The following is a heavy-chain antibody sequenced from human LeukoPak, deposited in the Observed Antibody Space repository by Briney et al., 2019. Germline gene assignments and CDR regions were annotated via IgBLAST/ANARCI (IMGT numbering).Heavy chain of an antibody. D-gene: IGHD6-13*01. Sequence: LTGGSLRLSCAASGFTVSSYTIRWVRQDPGKGLEWVSAISGSGGNTYYADSVKGRFTISRDNSKNTLYLQMNSLRAEDTAVYYCARGVITAAGFFDYWGQGTLVTVSS. CDR1: GFTVSSYT. CDR2: ISGSGGNT. CDR3: ARGVITAAGFFDY. J-gene: IGHJ4*02. V-gene: IGHV3-23*01.